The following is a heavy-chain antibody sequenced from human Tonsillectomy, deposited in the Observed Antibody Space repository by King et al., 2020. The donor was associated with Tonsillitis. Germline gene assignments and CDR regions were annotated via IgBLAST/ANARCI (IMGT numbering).Heavy chain of an antibody. CDR2: ISNNGGNT. J-gene: IGHJ4*02. D-gene: IGHD6-19*01. Sequence: VQLVESGGGLVQPGGSLRLSCSASGFTFSSYAMHWVRQAPGKGLEHVSAISNNGGNTYHADSVKGRFTISRDNSKNTLYLQMSSLRAEDTAVYYCVKDIAVAGTLDHWGQGTLVTVSS. CDR1: GFTFSSYA. V-gene: IGHV3-64D*06. CDR3: VKDIAVAGTLDH.